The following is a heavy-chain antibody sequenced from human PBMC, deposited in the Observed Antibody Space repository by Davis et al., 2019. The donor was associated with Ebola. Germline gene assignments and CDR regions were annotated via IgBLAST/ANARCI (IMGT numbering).Heavy chain of an antibody. D-gene: IGHD3-22*01. CDR3: ARDLYDSSGYYYARSYYFDY. V-gene: IGHV1-2*02. CDR1: GYTFTGYY. Sequence: ASVKVSCKASGYTFTGYYMHWVRQAPGQGLEWMGWINPNSGGTNYAQKFQGRVTMTRDTSISTAYVELSRLRSDDTAVYYCARDLYDSSGYYYARSYYFDYWGQGTLVTVSS. CDR2: INPNSGGT. J-gene: IGHJ4*02.